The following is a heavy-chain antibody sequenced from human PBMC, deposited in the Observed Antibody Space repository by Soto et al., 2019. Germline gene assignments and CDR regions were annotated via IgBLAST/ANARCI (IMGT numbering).Heavy chain of an antibody. V-gene: IGHV1-18*01. CDR2: IGAYNGNT. Sequence: ASVKVSCKASGYTFTSYGISWVRQAPGQGLEWMGWIGAYNGNTNYAQKLQGRVTMTTDTSTSTAYMELRSLRSDDTAVYYCARDRYDFWSGLGDAFDIWGQGTMVTVSS. CDR1: GYTFTSYG. CDR3: ARDRYDFWSGLGDAFDI. J-gene: IGHJ3*02. D-gene: IGHD3-3*01.